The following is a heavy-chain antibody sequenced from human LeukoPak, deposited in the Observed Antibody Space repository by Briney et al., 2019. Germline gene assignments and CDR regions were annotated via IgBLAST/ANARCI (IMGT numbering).Heavy chain of an antibody. V-gene: IGHV3-33*01. CDR1: GFTFRSYG. CDR3: ARVSEAAAGAFDY. Sequence: GGSLRLSCAASGFTFRSYGMHWVRQAPGKGLEWVAIVWYDGNNKYYADSVKGRFTVSRDNSKDTVSLQLNSLRAEDTAVYYCARVSEAAAGAFDYWGQGALVTVPA. D-gene: IGHD6-13*01. J-gene: IGHJ4*02. CDR2: VWYDGNNK.